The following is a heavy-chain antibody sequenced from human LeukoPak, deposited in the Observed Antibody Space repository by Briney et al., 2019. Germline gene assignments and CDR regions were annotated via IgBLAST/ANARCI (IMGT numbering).Heavy chain of an antibody. CDR1: GYTFTSYC. D-gene: IGHD3-3*01. J-gene: IGHJ3*02. CDR3: AREERFLEWFDI. Sequence: ASVKVSCKASGYTFTSYCMHWVRQAPGQGLEWMGIINPSGGSTSYAQKFQGRVTMTRDTSTSTVYMELSSLRSEDTAVYYCAREERFLEWFDIWGQGTMVTVSS. CDR2: INPSGGST. V-gene: IGHV1-46*01.